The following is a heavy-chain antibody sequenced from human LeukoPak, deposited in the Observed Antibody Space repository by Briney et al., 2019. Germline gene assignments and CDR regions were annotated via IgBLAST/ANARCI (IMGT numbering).Heavy chain of an antibody. CDR3: ARAWVVGVPGCDY. Sequence: GASVKVSCKASGYTFTGYYMHWVRQAPGQGLEWMGRINPNSGGTNYAQKLQGRVTMTTDTSTSTAYMELRSLRSDDTAVYYCARAWVVGVPGCDYWGQGTLVTVSS. V-gene: IGHV1-2*06. D-gene: IGHD1-26*01. CDR1: GYTFTGYY. J-gene: IGHJ4*02. CDR2: INPNSGGT.